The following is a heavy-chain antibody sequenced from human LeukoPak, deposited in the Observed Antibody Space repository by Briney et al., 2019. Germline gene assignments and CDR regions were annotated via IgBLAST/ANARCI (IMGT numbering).Heavy chain of an antibody. J-gene: IGHJ4*02. V-gene: IGHV5-51*01. CDR1: GYRFADYW. CDR2: ISPEDSDT. D-gene: IGHD4-17*01. CDR3: ARYRGDYVSLPSPFDY. Sequence: GESLNISCKGSGYRFADYWIGWVRQMTGKGLEWMGIISPEDSDTRYSPSFQGQVTISADESISTAYLQWSSLKASGAALYYCARYRGDYVSLPSPFDYWGQGTLVTVSS.